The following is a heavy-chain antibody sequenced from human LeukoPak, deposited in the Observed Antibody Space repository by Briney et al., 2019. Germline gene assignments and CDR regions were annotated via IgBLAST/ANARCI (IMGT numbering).Heavy chain of an antibody. CDR2: IYYSGST. CDR1: GGSISSYY. Sequence: SETLSLTCTVSGGSISSYYWSWIRQPPGKGLEWIGYIYYSGSTNCNPSLKSRVTISVDTSKNQFSLKLSSVTAADTAVYYCARAYYYDSSGYYRTIYYFDYWGQGTLVTVSS. V-gene: IGHV4-59*01. CDR3: ARAYYYDSSGYYRTIYYFDY. D-gene: IGHD3-22*01. J-gene: IGHJ4*02.